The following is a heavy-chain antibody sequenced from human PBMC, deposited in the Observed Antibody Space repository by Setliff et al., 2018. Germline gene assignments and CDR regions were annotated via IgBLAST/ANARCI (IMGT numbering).Heavy chain of an antibody. D-gene: IGHD3-22*01. Sequence: SETLSLTCTVSGGPISSSNYYWSWIRQTPVKGLEWIGYVYYSGTTNYNPLFKSRVTISVDRPKNQFSLKLSSVTAADTGVYYCARDSALHSYHYDSSGYLDYWGQGALVTVSS. V-gene: IGHV4-61*01. J-gene: IGHJ4*02. CDR3: ARDSALHSYHYDSSGYLDY. CDR2: VYYSGTT. CDR1: GGPISSSNYY.